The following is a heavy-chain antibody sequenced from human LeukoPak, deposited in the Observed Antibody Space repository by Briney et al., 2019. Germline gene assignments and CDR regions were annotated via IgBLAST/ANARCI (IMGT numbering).Heavy chain of an antibody. V-gene: IGHV3-11*01. CDR1: GFTFSDYY. D-gene: IGHD3-10*01. CDR2: ISSSGSTI. CDR3: AREMGAARFGELFR. Sequence: TGGSLRLSCAASGFTFSDYYMTWIRQAPGKGLEWVSYISSSGSTIYYADSVKGRFTISRDNAENSLYLQMNSLRAEDTAVYYCAREMGAARFGELFRWGQGTLVTVSS. J-gene: IGHJ4*02.